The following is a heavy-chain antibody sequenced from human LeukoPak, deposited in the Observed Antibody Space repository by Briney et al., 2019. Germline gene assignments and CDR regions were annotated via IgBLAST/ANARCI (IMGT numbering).Heavy chain of an antibody. D-gene: IGHD4-17*01. CDR1: GGSISGSSYY. Sequence: SETLSLTCTVSGGSISGSSYYWGWIRQPPGKGLEWIGSIYYSGSTYYNPSLKSRVTISVDTSKNQFSLKLSSVTAADTAVYYCARGLPTVAMRAFDIWGQGIMVTVSS. CDR3: ARGLPTVAMRAFDI. CDR2: IYYSGST. J-gene: IGHJ3*02. V-gene: IGHV4-39*07.